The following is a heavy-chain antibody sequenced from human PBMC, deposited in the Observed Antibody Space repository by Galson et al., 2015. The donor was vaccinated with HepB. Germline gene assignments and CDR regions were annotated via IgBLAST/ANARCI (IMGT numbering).Heavy chain of an antibody. Sequence: ETLSLTCTVSGDSISSNIWWSWVRQAPGKGLEWVSAISGSGGSTYYADSVKGRFTISRDNSKNTLYLQMSSLRVEDTAVYYCVKDTSSFGYYFDYWGQGTLVTVSS. V-gene: IGHV3-23*01. J-gene: IGHJ4*02. D-gene: IGHD2-2*01. CDR3: VKDTSSFGYYFDY. CDR1: GDSISSNI. CDR2: ISGSGGST.